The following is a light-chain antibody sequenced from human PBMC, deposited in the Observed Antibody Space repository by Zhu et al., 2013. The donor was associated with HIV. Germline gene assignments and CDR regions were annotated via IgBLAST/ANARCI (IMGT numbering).Light chain of an antibody. CDR1: QSISTY. CDR3: QHRASWPLA. Sequence: VLTQSPATLSLSPGERATLSCRASQSISTYLAWFQQRPGQAPRLLIYDASTRATGIPARFSGSGSGTDFTLTISSLEPEDSAIYYCQHRASWPLAFGQGTKLEIK. J-gene: IGKJ2*01. V-gene: IGKV3-11*01. CDR2: DAS.